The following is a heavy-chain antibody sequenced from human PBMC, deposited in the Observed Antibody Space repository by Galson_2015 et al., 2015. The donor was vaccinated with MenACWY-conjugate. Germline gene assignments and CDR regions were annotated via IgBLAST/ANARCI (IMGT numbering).Heavy chain of an antibody. J-gene: IGHJ4*02. V-gene: IGHV1-18*01. CDR3: ASYASSMGFDY. D-gene: IGHD2-2*01. CDR1: GYTFTSYG. CDR2: ISAYNGDT. Sequence: SVKVSCKASGYTFTSYGISWVRQAPGQGLEWMGWISAYNGDTNYAQKLQGRVTMTTDTSTSTAYMELRSLRSDDTAVYYCASYASSMGFDYWGQGTLVTVSS.